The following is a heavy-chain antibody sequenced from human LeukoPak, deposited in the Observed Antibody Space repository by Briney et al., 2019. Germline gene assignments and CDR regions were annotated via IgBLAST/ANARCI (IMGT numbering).Heavy chain of an antibody. J-gene: IGHJ4*02. CDR2: ISAYNGNT. CDR1: GYTFTSYG. D-gene: IGHD5-24*01. V-gene: IGHV1-18*01. CDR3: ARVMDGYNHFDY. Sequence: ASVKVSCKASGYTFTSYGISWVRQAPGQGLEWMGWISAYNGNTNYAQKLQGRVTMTTDTSTSTAFMELRSLRSDDTAVYYCARVMDGYNHFDYWGQGTLVTVSS.